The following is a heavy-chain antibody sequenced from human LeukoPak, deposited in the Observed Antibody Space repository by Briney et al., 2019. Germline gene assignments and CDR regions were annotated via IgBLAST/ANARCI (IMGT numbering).Heavy chain of an antibody. D-gene: IGHD5-12*01. CDR3: ARGSLGYSGYDFDY. CDR2: IYYSGST. V-gene: IGHV4-59*01. CDR1: GGSISSYY. Sequence: KPSETLSLTCTVSGGSISSYYWSWIRQPPGKGLEWIGYIYYSGSTNYNPSLKSRVTISVDTSKNQFSLKLSSVTAADTAVYYCARGSLGYSGYDFDYWGQGTLVTVSS. J-gene: IGHJ4*02.